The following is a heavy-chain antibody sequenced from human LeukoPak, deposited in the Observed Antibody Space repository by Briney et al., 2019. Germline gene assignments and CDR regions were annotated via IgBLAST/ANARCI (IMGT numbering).Heavy chain of an antibody. J-gene: IGHJ5*02. V-gene: IGHV3-66*01. D-gene: IGHD1-26*01. CDR3: AREVGS. CDR2: IYASGSS. Sequence: GESLRLSCAASGFTVSSYYISWVRQAPGTGLKWVSVIYASGSSYYADSVKGRFSVSRDNSKNTVYLQMNTLRVEDTAVYYCAREVGSWGQGTLVTVSS. CDR1: GFTVSSYY.